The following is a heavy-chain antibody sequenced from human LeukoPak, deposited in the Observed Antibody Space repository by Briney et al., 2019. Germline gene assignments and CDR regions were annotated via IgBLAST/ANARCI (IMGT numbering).Heavy chain of an antibody. CDR1: GFTFSSQN. CDR3: VKNGWLDY. CDR2: ISTRGNST. V-gene: IGHV3-21*01. Sequence: PGGSLRLSCAASGFTFSSQNMNWARQAPGKGLEWVAYISTRGNSTKYADSVEGRFTISRDNVENSLYLLMNSLRVDDTAVYYCVKNGWLDYWGQGIVVTVSS. D-gene: IGHD6-19*01. J-gene: IGHJ4*02.